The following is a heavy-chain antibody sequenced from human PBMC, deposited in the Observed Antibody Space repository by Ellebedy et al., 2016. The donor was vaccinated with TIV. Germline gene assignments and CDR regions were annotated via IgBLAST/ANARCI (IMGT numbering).Heavy chain of an antibody. Sequence: PGGSLRLSCAASGFTFSSYWMHWVRQAPGKGPVWVSRINSDGSSTSYADSVKGRFTISRDNAKNTLYLQMNSLRAEDTAVYYCARVGYHHTSGLDYWGQGTLVTVSS. D-gene: IGHD3-22*01. CDR3: ARVGYHHTSGLDY. V-gene: IGHV3-74*01. J-gene: IGHJ4*02. CDR2: INSDGSST. CDR1: GFTFSSYW.